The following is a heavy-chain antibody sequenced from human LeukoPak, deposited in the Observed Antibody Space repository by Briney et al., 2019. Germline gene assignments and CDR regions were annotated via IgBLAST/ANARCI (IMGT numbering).Heavy chain of an antibody. CDR2: INHSGST. CDR3: ANRGADWFDP. V-gene: IGHV4-39*07. D-gene: IGHD3-10*01. CDR1: GGSISSSSYY. J-gene: IGHJ5*02. Sequence: SETLSLTCTVSGGSISSSSYYWGWIRQPPGKGLEWIGEINHSGSTNYNPSLKSRVTISVDASKNQFSLKLSSVTAADTAVYYCANRGADWFDPWGQGTLVTVSS.